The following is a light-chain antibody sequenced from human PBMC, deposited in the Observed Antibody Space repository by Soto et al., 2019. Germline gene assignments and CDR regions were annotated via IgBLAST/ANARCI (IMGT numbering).Light chain of an antibody. CDR2: ANS. CDR1: SSNIGTGYD. J-gene: IGLJ3*02. CDR3: QAYDSSLSAWA. Sequence: QSVLTQPPSVSGAQGQRVTISCTGSSSNIGTGYDVHWYQQLPGSAPKLLIHANSNRPSGVPDRFSGSKSGTSASLAITGLQAEDEADYYCQAYDSSLSAWAFGGGTKVTVL. V-gene: IGLV1-40*01.